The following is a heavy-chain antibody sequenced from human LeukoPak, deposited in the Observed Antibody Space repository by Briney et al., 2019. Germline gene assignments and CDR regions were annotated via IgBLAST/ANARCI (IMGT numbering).Heavy chain of an antibody. V-gene: IGHV1-69*13. J-gene: IGHJ6*03. Sequence: ASVKVSCKASGGTFSSYAISWVRQAPGQGLEWTGGIIPIFGTANYAQKFQGRVTITADESTSTAYMELSSLRSEDTAVYYCASIDSSGWYWGLIYYYMDVWGKGTTVTVSS. CDR1: GGTFSSYA. D-gene: IGHD6-19*01. CDR2: IIPIFGTA. CDR3: ASIDSSGWYWGLIYYYMDV.